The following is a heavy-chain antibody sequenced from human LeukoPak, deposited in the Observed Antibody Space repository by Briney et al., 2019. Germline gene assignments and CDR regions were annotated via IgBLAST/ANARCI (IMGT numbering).Heavy chain of an antibody. CDR1: GFTFSSFA. D-gene: IGHD3-10*02. Sequence: GGSLRLSCAASGFTFSSFAMNWLRPAPAKGLEWVSGISVSGGSTYYADSVKGRFTISRDNSENTLYLQMNSLRAEDTAVYYCAKPTKDTDYYGRDWGRGTLVTVSS. J-gene: IGHJ4*02. CDR2: ISVSGGST. CDR3: AKPTKDTDYYGRD. V-gene: IGHV3-23*01.